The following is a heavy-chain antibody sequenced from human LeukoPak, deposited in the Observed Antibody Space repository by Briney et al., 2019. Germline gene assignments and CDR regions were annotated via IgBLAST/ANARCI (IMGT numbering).Heavy chain of an antibody. D-gene: IGHD1/OR15-1a*01. CDR2: IYSSGYT. CDR1: GGAIRSHY. Sequence: SETLSLTCTVSGGAIRSHYWNWIRQPAGKGLEWIGRIYSSGYTNDNPFLKSRITMSVDMSKNQFSLRLNSVSAADTAVYYCARGEHSVDSWGQGMLVTVSS. V-gene: IGHV4-4*07. J-gene: IGHJ4*02. CDR3: ARGEHSVDS.